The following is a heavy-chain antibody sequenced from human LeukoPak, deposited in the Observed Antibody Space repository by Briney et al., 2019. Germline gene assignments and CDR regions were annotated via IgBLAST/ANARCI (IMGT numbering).Heavy chain of an antibody. CDR1: GFTFSSYS. D-gene: IGHD1-7*01. Sequence: GGSLRLSCAASGFTFSSYSMNWVRQAPGKGLEWVSYISSSSSTIYYADSVKGRFTMSRDNAKNSLYLQMNSLRDEDTAVYYCARDGVAWLELDIKYNWFDPWGQGTLVTVSS. CDR2: ISSSSSTI. V-gene: IGHV3-48*02. J-gene: IGHJ5*02. CDR3: ARDGVAWLELDIKYNWFDP.